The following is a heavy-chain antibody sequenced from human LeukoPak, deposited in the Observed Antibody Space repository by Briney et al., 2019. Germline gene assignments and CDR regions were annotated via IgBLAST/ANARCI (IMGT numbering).Heavy chain of an antibody. CDR1: GFTFDDST. CDR2: ISWDSNNI. V-gene: IGHV3-9*03. D-gene: IGHD3-3*02. CDR3: AKDSHSGIFGVFDI. J-gene: IGHJ3*02. Sequence: GGSLRLSCAASGFTFDDSTMHWGRQTPGKSLEWVSHISWDSNNIVYADSVKGLFTIFRDNANNSLYLQKNSLRAEDMAFYYCAKDSHSGIFGVFDIWGQGTMVTASS.